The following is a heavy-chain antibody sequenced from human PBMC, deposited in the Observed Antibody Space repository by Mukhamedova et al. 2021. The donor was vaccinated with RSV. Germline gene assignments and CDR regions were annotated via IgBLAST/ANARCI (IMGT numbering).Heavy chain of an antibody. Sequence: GDSDTRYSPSFQGQVTISADKSISTAYLQWSSLKASDTAMYYCARHTAMVTEFDYWGQGTLVTVSS. V-gene: IGHV5-51*01. D-gene: IGHD5-18*01. CDR2: GDSDT. CDR3: ARHTAMVTEFDY. J-gene: IGHJ4*02.